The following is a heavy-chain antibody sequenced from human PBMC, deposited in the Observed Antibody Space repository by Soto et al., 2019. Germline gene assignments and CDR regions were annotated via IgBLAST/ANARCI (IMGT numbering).Heavy chain of an antibody. V-gene: IGHV1-3*01. Sequence: QVQLVQSGAEVKKPGASVKVSCKASGYTFTSYAMHWVRQAPGQRLEWMGWINAGNGNTKYSQKFQGRVTINRDTSASTAYMELSSLRSEDTAVYYCAREAYYDSSGYYRQWDYWGQGTLVTVSS. J-gene: IGHJ4*02. CDR2: INAGNGNT. CDR1: GYTFTSYA. CDR3: AREAYYDSSGYYRQWDY. D-gene: IGHD3-22*01.